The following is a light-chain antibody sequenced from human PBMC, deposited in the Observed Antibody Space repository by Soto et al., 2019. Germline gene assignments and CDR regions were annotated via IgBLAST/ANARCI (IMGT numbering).Light chain of an antibody. CDR2: DAS. V-gene: IGKV3-11*01. CDR3: QQYNNWPPIT. Sequence: EIVLTQSPATLSLSPGERATLACRASQSVRSYLAWYQQKPGQAPRLLIYDASNRATGIPARFSGSGSGTEFTLTISSLQSEDFAVYYCQQYNNWPPITFGQGTRLEI. J-gene: IGKJ5*01. CDR1: QSVRSY.